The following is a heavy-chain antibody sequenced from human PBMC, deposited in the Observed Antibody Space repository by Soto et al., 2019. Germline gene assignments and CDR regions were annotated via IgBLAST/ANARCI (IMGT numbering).Heavy chain of an antibody. V-gene: IGHV4-39*01. Sequence: QLQLQESGPGLVKPSETLSLTCTVSGDSMTSSSYYWGWIRQPPGKGLEWIGSIYYSERTSYNSGSTYYSPSLKSRVTISGDTSKSQFSLNLSSVTAADTAVYYCARHTRNQFDPWGQGTLVTVSS. CDR2: IYYSERTSYNSGST. CDR3: ARHTRNQFDP. J-gene: IGHJ5*02. CDR1: GDSMTSSSYY.